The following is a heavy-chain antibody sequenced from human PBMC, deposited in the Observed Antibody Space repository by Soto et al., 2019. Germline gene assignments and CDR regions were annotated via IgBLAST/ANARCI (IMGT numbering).Heavy chain of an antibody. V-gene: IGHV3-30*18. CDR2: ISYDGSNK. J-gene: IGHJ6*02. CDR1: GFTFSSYG. D-gene: IGHD1-26*01. Sequence: QVQLVESGGGVVQPGRSLRLSCAASGFTFSSYGMHWVRQAPGKGLEWVAVISYDGSNKYYADSVKGRFTISSDNSKNTLYLQMNRLRAEDTAVYYCAKDVVVGATTGLGDYYYYYGMDVWGQGTTVTVSS. CDR3: AKDVVVGATTGLGDYYYYYGMDV.